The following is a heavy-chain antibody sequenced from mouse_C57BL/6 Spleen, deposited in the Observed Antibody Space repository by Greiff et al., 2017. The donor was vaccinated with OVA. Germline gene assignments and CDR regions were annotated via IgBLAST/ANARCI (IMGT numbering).Heavy chain of an antibody. D-gene: IGHD3-2*02. CDR2: ISSGGDYI. CDR3: TRDGGDSSGSYAMDY. J-gene: IGHJ4*01. V-gene: IGHV5-9-1*02. Sequence: EVQLVESGEGLVKPGGSLKLSCAASGFTFSSYAMSWVRQTPEKRLEWVAYISSGGDYIYYADTVKGRFTISRDNARNTLYLQMSSLKSEDTAMYYCTRDGGDSSGSYAMDYWGQGTSVTVSS. CDR1: GFTFSSYA.